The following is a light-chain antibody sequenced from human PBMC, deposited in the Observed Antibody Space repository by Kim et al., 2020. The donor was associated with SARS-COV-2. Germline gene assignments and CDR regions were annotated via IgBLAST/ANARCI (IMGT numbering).Light chain of an antibody. CDR1: GSKR. J-gene: IGLJ2*01. Sequence: SVAPGMTATITCGGIGSKRVYWYQQKAGQAPVLVIYSDSDRPSGIPERFSGSKSGSTATLTISRVEAGDEADYYCQMWDGRSDHVIFGGGTKVTVL. CDR3: QMWDGRSDHVI. V-gene: IGLV3-21*04. CDR2: SDS.